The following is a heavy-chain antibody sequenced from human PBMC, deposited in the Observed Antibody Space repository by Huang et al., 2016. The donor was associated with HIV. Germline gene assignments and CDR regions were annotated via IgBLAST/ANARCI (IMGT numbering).Heavy chain of an antibody. D-gene: IGHD3-3*01. Sequence: EVQLLESGGGLVRPGGSLRLSCPAYGVTFSRYAMSWVRQAPGKGREWVSVISSNGETSDYTDSVKGLFTISRDNSKNTVSMQMHSLRVEDTAVYYCAKGRATILDRLDSWGQGTLVTVSS. CDR2: ISSNGETS. CDR1: GVTFSRYA. V-gene: IGHV3-23*01. J-gene: IGHJ4*02. CDR3: AKGRATILDRLDS.